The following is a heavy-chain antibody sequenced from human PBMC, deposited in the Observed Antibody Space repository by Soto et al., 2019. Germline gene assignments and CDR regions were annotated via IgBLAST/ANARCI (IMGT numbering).Heavy chain of an antibody. J-gene: IGHJ6*02. Sequence: GGSLRLSCAASGFTFSSYSMNWVRQAPGKGLEWVSYISSSSSTIYYADSVKGRFTISRDNAKNSLYLQMNSLRDEDMAVYYCARVKKWIQLWFEGMDVWGQGTTVTVSS. CDR3: ARVKKWIQLWFEGMDV. D-gene: IGHD5-18*01. CDR1: GFTFSSYS. V-gene: IGHV3-48*02. CDR2: ISSSSSTI.